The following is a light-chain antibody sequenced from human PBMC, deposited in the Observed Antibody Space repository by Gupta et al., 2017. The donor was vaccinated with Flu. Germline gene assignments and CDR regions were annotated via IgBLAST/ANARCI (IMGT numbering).Light chain of an antibody. V-gene: IGKV3-11*01. CDR3: QQRGNWPPYT. CDR2: DAS. J-gene: IGKJ2*01. Sequence: EIVLTQSPATLSLSSGERATLSCRASQNVNNFLAWYQHKPGQTPTLLIYDASNRATGIPARFSGSGSGTDFTLTISSLEPEDFAIYYCQQRGNWPPYTFGQGTKLEIK. CDR1: QNVNNF.